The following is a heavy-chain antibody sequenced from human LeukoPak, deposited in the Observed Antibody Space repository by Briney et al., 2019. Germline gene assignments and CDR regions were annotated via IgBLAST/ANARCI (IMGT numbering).Heavy chain of an antibody. CDR2: IYTSGST. D-gene: IGHD1-26*01. V-gene: IGHV4-4*09. CDR3: ATSHSGTYTLFDY. CDR1: GGSISSYY. Sequence: SETLSLTCTVSGGSISSYYWSWIRQPPGKGLEWIGYIYTSGSTNYNPSLKSRVTISVDTSKNQFSLKLTTVTAADTAVYYCATSHSGTYTLFDYWGQGTLVSVSS. J-gene: IGHJ4*02.